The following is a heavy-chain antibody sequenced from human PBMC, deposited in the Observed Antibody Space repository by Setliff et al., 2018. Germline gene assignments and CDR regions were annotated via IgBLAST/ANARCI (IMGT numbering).Heavy chain of an antibody. CDR3: AGGRRYDYGWDFDY. CDR2: IYSSGST. Sequence: ETLSLTCTVSGGAISSYYWSWIRQPPGKGLEWIGYIYSSGSTYYNPSLKSRVSISVEPSKNQFSPKLTSVTAADTAVYYCAGGRRYDYGWDFDYWGQGTLVTVSS. J-gene: IGHJ4*02. D-gene: IGHD4-17*01. CDR1: GGAISSYY. V-gene: IGHV4-4*09.